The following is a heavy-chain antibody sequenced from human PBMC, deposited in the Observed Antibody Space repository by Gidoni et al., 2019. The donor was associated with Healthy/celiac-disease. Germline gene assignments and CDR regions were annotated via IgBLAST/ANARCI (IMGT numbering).Heavy chain of an antibody. V-gene: IGHV3-30-3*01. D-gene: IGHD3-16*01. CDR1: GFTFSSYA. J-gene: IGHJ2*01. CDR3: ARDRSWVIDL. CDR2: ISYDGSNK. Sequence: QVQLVESGGGVVQPGRSLRLPCAASGFTFSSYAMHWVRQAPGKGLEWVEVISYDGSNKYYADSVKGRFTISRDNSKNTLYLQMNSLRAEDTAVYYCARDRSWVIDLWGRGTLVTVSS.